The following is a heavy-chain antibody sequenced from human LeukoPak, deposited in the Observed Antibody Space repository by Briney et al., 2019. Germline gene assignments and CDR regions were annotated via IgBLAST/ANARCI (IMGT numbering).Heavy chain of an antibody. CDR3: ARWGEGGTTWSFDY. V-gene: IGHV4-59*13. CDR1: GGSISTYY. CDR2: IYYSGSS. Sequence: SETLSLTCTVSGGSISTYYWSWIRQPPGKGLEWIGYIYYSGSSNYNPSLKSRVTISVDSSKNQFSLKLNSVTAADTAVCYCARWGEGGTTWSFDYWGQGTLVIVSS. D-gene: IGHD1-26*01. J-gene: IGHJ4*02.